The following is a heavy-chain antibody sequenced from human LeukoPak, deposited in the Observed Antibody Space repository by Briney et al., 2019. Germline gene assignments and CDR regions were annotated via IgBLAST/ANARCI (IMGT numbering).Heavy chain of an antibody. CDR2: IYYSGST. D-gene: IGHD4-23*01. Sequence: SETLSLTCTVSGGSISSSSYYWRWIRQPPGMGLEWIGSIYYSGSTYYNPSLKSRVTISVDTSKNQFSLKLSSVTAADTAVYYCARHPRTVVMDYWGQGTLVTVSS. CDR3: ARHPRTVVMDY. CDR1: GGSISSSSYY. J-gene: IGHJ4*02. V-gene: IGHV4-39*01.